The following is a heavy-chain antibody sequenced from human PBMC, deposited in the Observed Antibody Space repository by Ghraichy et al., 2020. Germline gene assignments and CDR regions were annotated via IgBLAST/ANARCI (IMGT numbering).Heavy chain of an antibody. J-gene: IGHJ6*02. Sequence: SETLSLTCVVSGDSMSSGDYSWTWLRQPPGKGLEWIGYIYNSGSAHYNPSLKSPVTISVDRYKDQFYLQLTSVTAADAAVYYCAVLVSHGVDVWGQGTTVTVSS. CDR3: AVLVSHGVDV. CDR2: IYNSGSA. V-gene: IGHV4-30-2*01. D-gene: IGHD3-3*01. CDR1: GDSMSSGDYS.